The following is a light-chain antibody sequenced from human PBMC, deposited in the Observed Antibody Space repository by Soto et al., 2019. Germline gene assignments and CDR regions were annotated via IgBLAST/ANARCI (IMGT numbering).Light chain of an antibody. CDR2: DVS. V-gene: IGLV2-14*01. CDR3: SSYTSSSTIYV. CDR1: SSDVGAYSY. Sequence: QSALTQPASVSGSPGQSITISCTGTSSDVGAYSYVSWYQQHPGKAPKLMIYDVSNRPSGVSNRFSGSKSGNTASLTISGLQAEDEADYYCSSYTSSSTIYVFGTGTKVTVL. J-gene: IGLJ1*01.